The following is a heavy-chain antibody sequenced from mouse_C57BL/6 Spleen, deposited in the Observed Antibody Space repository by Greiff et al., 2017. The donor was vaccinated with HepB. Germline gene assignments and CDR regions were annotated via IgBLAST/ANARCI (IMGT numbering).Heavy chain of an antibody. J-gene: IGHJ4*01. Sequence: VQLQQSGAELVKPGASVKISCKASGYAFSSYWMNWVKQRPGKGLEWIGQIYPGDGDTNYNGKFKGKATLTADKSSSTAYMQLSSLTSEDSAVYFCARSGSRYVRAMDYWGQGTSVTVSS. CDR1: GYAFSSYW. CDR2: IYPGDGDT. CDR3: ARSGSRYVRAMDY. V-gene: IGHV1-80*01. D-gene: IGHD1-1*01.